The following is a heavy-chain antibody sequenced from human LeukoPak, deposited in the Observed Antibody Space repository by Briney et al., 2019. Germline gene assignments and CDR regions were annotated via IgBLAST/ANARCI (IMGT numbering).Heavy chain of an antibody. V-gene: IGHV3-23*01. CDR2: ISGSGGST. Sequence: GGSLRLSCAASGFTFSSYAMSWVRQAPGKGLEWASAISGSGGSTYYADSVKGRFTISRDNSKNTLCLQMNSLRAEDTAVYYCAKDPRTTVTTDYGYWGQGTLVTVSS. D-gene: IGHD4-11*01. CDR1: GFTFSSYA. CDR3: AKDPRTTVTTDYGY. J-gene: IGHJ4*02.